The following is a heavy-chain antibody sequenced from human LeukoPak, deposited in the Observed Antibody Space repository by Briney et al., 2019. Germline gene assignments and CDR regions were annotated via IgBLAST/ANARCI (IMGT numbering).Heavy chain of an antibody. CDR3: ARVGSSGWRYFDY. CDR2: ISSSSSYT. D-gene: IGHD6-19*01. J-gene: IGHJ4*02. CDR1: GFTFSDYY. Sequence: GGSLRLSCAASGFTFSDYYMSWIRQAPGKGLEWVSYISSSSSYTNYADSVKGRLTISRDNAKNSLYLQMNSLRAEDTAVYYCARVGSSGWRYFDYWGQGTLVTVSS. V-gene: IGHV3-11*06.